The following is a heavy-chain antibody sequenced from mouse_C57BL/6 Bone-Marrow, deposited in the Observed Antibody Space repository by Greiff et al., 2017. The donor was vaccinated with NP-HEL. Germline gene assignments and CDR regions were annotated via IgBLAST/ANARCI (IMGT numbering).Heavy chain of an antibody. CDR1: GYTFTSSG. V-gene: IGHV1-81*01. CDR2: IYPRSGNT. CDR3: ARAYSEGAWFAY. D-gene: IGHD2-12*01. J-gene: IGHJ3*01. Sequence: QVQLKESGAELARPGASVKLSCKASGYTFTSSGISWVKQRTGQGLEWIGEIYPRSGNTYYNEKFKGKATLTADKSSSTAYMELRSLTSEDSAVYFGARAYSEGAWFAYWGQGTLVTVSA.